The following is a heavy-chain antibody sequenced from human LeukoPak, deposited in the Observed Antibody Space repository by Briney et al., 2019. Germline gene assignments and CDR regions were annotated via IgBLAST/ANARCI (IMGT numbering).Heavy chain of an antibody. CDR2: ISWDGGST. CDR1: GFTFDDYT. J-gene: IGHJ6*02. D-gene: IGHD6-13*01. V-gene: IGHV3-43*01. Sequence: PGGSLRLYCAASGFTFDDYTMHWVRQAPGKGLEWVSLISWDGGSTYYADSVKGRFTISRDNSKNSLYLQMNSLRTEDTALYYCAKHSQMHSSSWSIYYYYGMDVWGQGTTVTVSS. CDR3: AKHSQMHSSSWSIYYYYGMDV.